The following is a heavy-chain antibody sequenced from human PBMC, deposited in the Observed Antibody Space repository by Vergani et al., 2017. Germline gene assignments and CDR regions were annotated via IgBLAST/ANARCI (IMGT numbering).Heavy chain of an antibody. J-gene: IGHJ4*02. D-gene: IGHD3-9*01. CDR1: GYTFSNYY. V-gene: IGHV1-46*03. CDR2: INPSGGHT. Sequence: QVQVVQSGAEVKKSGASVKVSCKTSGYTFSNYYMHWVRQAPGQGLEWMGRINPSGGHTNYAQKFQGRVTMTRDTSTSTVYMELSSLRSEDTAIYYCARGDYGILSGYQYWGQGTLVTVSA. CDR3: ARGDYGILSGYQY.